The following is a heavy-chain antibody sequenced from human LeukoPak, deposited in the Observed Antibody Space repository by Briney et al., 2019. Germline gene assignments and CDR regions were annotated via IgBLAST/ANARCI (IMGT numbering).Heavy chain of an antibody. D-gene: IGHD7-27*01. V-gene: IGHV4-59*08. J-gene: IGHJ4*02. CDR1: GGSISSYY. Sequence: SETLSLTCTVSGGSISSYYWSWIRQPPGQGLEWIGYIYYSGSTNYNPSLKSRVAISVDTSKNQFSLKLSPVTAADTAVYYCARRHWGPIDYWGQGTMVTVSS. CDR3: ARRHWGPIDY. CDR2: IYYSGST.